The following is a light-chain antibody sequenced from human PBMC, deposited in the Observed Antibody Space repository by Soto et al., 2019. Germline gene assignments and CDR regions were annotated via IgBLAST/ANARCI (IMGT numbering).Light chain of an antibody. V-gene: IGKV1-17*01. Sequence: DIQMTQSPSSLSASVGDRVTISCRASQGINTDLGWYQQKPGKAPKRLIYEASTLQSGVPSRFSGSGSGTEFTLTISSLQPEDFATYYCLQHNDYPRTFGGGTQVAIK. CDR3: LQHNDYPRT. CDR1: QGINTD. J-gene: IGKJ4*01. CDR2: EAS.